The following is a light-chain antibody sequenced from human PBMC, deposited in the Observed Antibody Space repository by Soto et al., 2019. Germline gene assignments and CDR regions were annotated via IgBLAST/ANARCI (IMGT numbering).Light chain of an antibody. CDR2: DAS. V-gene: IGKV3-11*01. CDR1: QLVSSY. J-gene: IGKJ1*01. Sequence: DIVLTQSPATLSLSPGDIATLSCRASQLVSSYLAWYQHKPGQAPRLLISDASDRATGIPARFSGSGSGTDFTLTISSLEPEDFAVYYCQQRSNWPPAFGQGTKVDIK. CDR3: QQRSNWPPA.